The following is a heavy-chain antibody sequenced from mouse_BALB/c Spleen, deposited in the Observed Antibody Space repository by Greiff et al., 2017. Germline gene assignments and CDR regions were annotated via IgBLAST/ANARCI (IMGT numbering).Heavy chain of an antibody. CDR1: GYTFTSYV. D-gene: IGHD1-1*01. V-gene: IGHV1-14*01. CDR3: ARLYYYGSSSYWYFDV. CDR2: INPYNDGT. J-gene: IGHJ1*01. Sequence: SGPELVKPGASVKMSCKASGYTFTSYVMHWVKQKPGQGLEWIGYINPYNDGTKYNEKFKGKATLTSDKSSSTAYMELSSLTSEDSAVYYCARLYYYGSSSYWYFDVWGAGTTVTVSS.